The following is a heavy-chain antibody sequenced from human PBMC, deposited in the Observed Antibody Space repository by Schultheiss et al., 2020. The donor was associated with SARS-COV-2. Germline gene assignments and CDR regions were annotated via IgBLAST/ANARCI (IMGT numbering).Heavy chain of an antibody. J-gene: IGHJ4*02. CDR3: ARGMGGFGFDY. Sequence: GGSLRLSCTASGFIFSSYWMHWVRQAPGKGLVWVSRIKTNESTTNYADSVKGRFTISRDNAKNTLYLQMNSLRADDTAVYYCARGMGGFGFDYWGQGTLVTVSS. D-gene: IGHD3-3*01. V-gene: IGHV3-74*01. CDR1: GFIFSSYW. CDR2: IKTNESTT.